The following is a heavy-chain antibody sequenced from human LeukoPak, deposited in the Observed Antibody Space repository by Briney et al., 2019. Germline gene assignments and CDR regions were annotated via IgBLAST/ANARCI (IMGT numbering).Heavy chain of an antibody. V-gene: IGHV3-7*01. D-gene: IGHD1-26*01. CDR2: INQDGSEK. CDR1: GSTFSSYW. J-gene: IGHJ4*02. CDR3: ARDKIVGATNLDY. Sequence: GGSLRLSCAASGSTFSSYWMSWVRQAPGKGLEWVTNINQDGSEKYYVDSVKGRFTISRDNAKNSLYLQTNSLRAEDTAVYYCARDKIVGATNLDYWGQGTLVTVSS.